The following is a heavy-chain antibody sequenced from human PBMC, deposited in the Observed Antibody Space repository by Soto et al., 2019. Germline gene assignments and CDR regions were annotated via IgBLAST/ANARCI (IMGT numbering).Heavy chain of an antibody. V-gene: IGHV1-69*01. J-gene: IGHJ6*02. D-gene: IGHD4-17*01. CDR3: SRDRWNEDTSVGYGVYLGMDV. CDR1: GGTFSSYA. Sequence: QVQLVQSGAEVKKAGSSVKISCTASGGTFSSYAITWVRQAPGQGLEWMGVFTPRWRATNLAQKFQGRVTITADESMTTAHMQLSGLTFDDAAVYYCSRDRWNEDTSVGYGVYLGMDVWGQGTTVTV. CDR2: FTPRWRAT.